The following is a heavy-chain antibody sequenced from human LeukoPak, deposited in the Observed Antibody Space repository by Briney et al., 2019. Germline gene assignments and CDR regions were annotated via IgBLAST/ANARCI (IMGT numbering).Heavy chain of an antibody. CDR2: ISSDGGST. CDR3: ASSPPTGTTWYFDL. Sequence: GSLRLSCAASGFPFSTYAMHWVRPAPGKGLEYVSAISSDGGSTYYANSVKGRFTISRDNSRYTLYLQMGSLRAEDMAVYYCASSPPTGTTWYFDLWGRGTLVTVSS. CDR1: GFPFSTYA. J-gene: IGHJ2*01. D-gene: IGHD1-7*01. V-gene: IGHV3-64*01.